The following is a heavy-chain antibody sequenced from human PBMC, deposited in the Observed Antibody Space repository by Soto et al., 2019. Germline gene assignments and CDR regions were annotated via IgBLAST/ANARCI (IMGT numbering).Heavy chain of an antibody. Sequence: QVQLVESGGGVVQPGRSLRLSCAASGFTFSNYGMNWVRQAPGKGLEWVAHIWYDGGNQYYADSVKGRFTISRDNSKNTLVLQINSLRGEDTAVYYCARDRRGMDVWGQGTTVTVSS. CDR2: IWYDGGNQ. CDR3: ARDRRGMDV. J-gene: IGHJ6*02. CDR1: GFTFSNYG. V-gene: IGHV3-33*01.